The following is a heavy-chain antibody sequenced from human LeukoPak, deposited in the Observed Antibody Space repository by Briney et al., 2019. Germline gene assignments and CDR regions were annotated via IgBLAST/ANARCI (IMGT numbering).Heavy chain of an antibody. V-gene: IGHV3-21*01. Sequence: GGSLRLSCAASGFTFSSYSMNWVRQAPGKGLEWVSSISSSSSYIYYADSVKGRLTISRDNAKNSLYLQMNSLRAEDTAVYYCARANYDFWSGYYWNPFDYWGQGTLVTVSS. CDR2: ISSSSSYI. D-gene: IGHD3-3*01. J-gene: IGHJ4*02. CDR1: GFTFSSYS. CDR3: ARANYDFWSGYYWNPFDY.